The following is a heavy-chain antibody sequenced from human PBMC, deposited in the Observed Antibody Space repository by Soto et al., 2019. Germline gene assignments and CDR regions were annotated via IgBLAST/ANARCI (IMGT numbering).Heavy chain of an antibody. V-gene: IGHV3-23*05. D-gene: IGHD3-3*01. CDR3: AKDRQPDGFWPFDH. CDR1: GFTFGPYA. Sequence: EVQLVESGGGLVQPGGSLGFSCAAFGFTFGPYAMRWVRQAPGQGLEWVSGLYGNGDGVSYADSVKGRFTISRDNSRNTLFLQMNSLTTDDTGIYYCAKDRQPDGFWPFDHWGRGTLIIVSS. J-gene: IGHJ4*02. CDR2: LYGNGDGV.